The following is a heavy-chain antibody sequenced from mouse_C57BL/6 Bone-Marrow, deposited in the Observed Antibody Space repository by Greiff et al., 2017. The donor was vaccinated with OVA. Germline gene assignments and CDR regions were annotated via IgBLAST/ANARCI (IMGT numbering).Heavy chain of an antibody. CDR2: IYPGSGNT. D-gene: IGHD2-3*01. Sequence: QVQLQQSGAEVVRPGASVKLSCKASGYTFTDHYINWVKQRPGQGLEWIARIYPGSGNTYYNEKFKGKATLTAEKSSNTAYMQLSSLTSEDSAVYFCARDDGSFFEYWGQGTTLTVSS. CDR1: GYTFTDHY. J-gene: IGHJ2*01. CDR3: ARDDGSFFEY. V-gene: IGHV1-76*01.